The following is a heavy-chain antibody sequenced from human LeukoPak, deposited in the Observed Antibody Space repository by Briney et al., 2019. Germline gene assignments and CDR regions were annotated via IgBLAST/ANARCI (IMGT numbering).Heavy chain of an antibody. D-gene: IGHD1-26*01. J-gene: IGHJ5*02. CDR2: INHSGST. V-gene: IGHV4-34*01. Sequence: PPETLSLTCAVYGGSFSGYYWSWIRQPPGKGLEWIGEINHSGSTNYNPSLKSRVTISVDTSKNQFSLKLSSVTAADTAVYYCAGVSGAPTTLYNWFDPWGQGTLVTVSS. CDR1: GGSFSGYY. CDR3: AGVSGAPTTLYNWFDP.